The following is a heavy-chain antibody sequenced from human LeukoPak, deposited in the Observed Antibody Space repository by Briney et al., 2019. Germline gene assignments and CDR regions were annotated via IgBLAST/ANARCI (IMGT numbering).Heavy chain of an antibody. J-gene: IGHJ4*02. CDR2: ISSSSSYI. CDR1: GFTFSSYS. D-gene: IGHD3-9*01. CDR3: ARIQGDRAYYDVLTGYYDY. Sequence: GGSLRLSCAASGFTFSSYSMNWVRQAPGKGLEWVSSISSSSSYIYYADSVKGRFTISRDNAKNSLYLQMNSLRTEDTAVYYCARIQGDRAYYDVLTGYYDYWGQGTLVTVSS. V-gene: IGHV3-21*01.